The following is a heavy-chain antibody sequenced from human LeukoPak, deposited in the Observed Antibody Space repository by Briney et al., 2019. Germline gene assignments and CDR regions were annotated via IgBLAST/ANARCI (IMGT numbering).Heavy chain of an antibody. CDR2: IYSGGST. V-gene: IGHV3-53*01. D-gene: IGHD3-9*01. CDR3: ARDRSYDILTGPIAFDI. CDR1: GFTVSSNY. Sequence: GGSLRLSCAASGFTVSSNYMSWVRQAPGKGLEWVSVIYSGGSTYYADSVKGRFTISRDNSKNTLYLQMNSLRAEDTAVYYCARDRSYDILTGPIAFDIWGQGTMVTVSS. J-gene: IGHJ3*02.